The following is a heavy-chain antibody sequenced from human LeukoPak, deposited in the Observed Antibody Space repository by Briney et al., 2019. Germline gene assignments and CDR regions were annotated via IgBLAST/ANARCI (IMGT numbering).Heavy chain of an antibody. J-gene: IGHJ6*03. D-gene: IGHD6-13*01. CDR2: IYTSGST. CDR3: ARRGHSSSWYKKTHYYYYYMDV. Sequence: SETLSLTCTVSGGSISSYYWSWIRQPPGKGLEWIGYIYTSGSTNYNPSLKSRVTISVDTSKNQFSLKLSSVTAADTAVYYCARRGHSSSWYKKTHYYYYYMDVWGKGTTVTVSS. V-gene: IGHV4-4*09. CDR1: GGSISSYY.